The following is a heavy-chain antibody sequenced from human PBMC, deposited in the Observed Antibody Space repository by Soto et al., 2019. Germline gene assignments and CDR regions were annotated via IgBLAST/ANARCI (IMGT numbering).Heavy chain of an antibody. CDR1: GYSFSTHS. CDR3: ARGKGMEENYYYYGMDV. D-gene: IGHD1-1*01. J-gene: IGHJ6*02. CDR2: INGGNGNT. V-gene: IGHV1-3*01. Sequence: AAVKVSCKASGYSFSTHSMHWVRQAPGQGLEWMGWINGGNGNTKYSQKFRDRVTITRDASASTGYMELSSLRSEDTAVYYCARGKGMEENYYYYGMDVWGQGTTVTVSS.